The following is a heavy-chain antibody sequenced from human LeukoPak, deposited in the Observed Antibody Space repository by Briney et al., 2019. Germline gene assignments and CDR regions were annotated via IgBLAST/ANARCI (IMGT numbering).Heavy chain of an antibody. D-gene: IGHD3-22*01. J-gene: IGHJ4*02. CDR3: ARAGSGYYPFDD. CDR2: VYYGGST. CDR1: GGSISSYY. V-gene: IGHV4-59*01. Sequence: NPSETLSLTCSVSGGSISSYYWSWIRQPPGKGLEWIGYVYYGGSTNYNPSLKSRVTISVDTSNNQFSLKLSSVTAADTAVYYCARAGSGYYPFDDWGQGTLVTVSS.